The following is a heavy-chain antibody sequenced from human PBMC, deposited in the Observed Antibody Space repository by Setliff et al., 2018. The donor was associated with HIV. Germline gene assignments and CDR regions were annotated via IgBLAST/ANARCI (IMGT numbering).Heavy chain of an antibody. D-gene: IGHD1-26*01. J-gene: IGHJ5*02. Sequence: SETLSLTCAVYGKSLRGFYWNWIRQSPGEGLEWIGAVNSIGDTIYNPSLKSRVTISVDTSKKQFSLKMRSVVAADTAVYYCVRAGSNSWGMEFDPWGQGTLVTVSS. CDR1: GKSLRGFY. CDR3: VRAGSNSWGMEFDP. V-gene: IGHV4-34*01. CDR2: VNSIGDT.